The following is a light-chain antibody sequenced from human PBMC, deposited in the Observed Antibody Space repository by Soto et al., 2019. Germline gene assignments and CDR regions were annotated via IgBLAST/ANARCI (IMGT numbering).Light chain of an antibody. J-gene: IGKJ4*01. CDR2: DAS. Sequence: DIQMTQSPSSLSASIGDRITITCQASGDITQYLHWYHDKSQRAPKLLIYDASNFNTGVPARCSGSGFGTHFIFNISSLQPDDGGIYFCQQSVSLHHSFGGGTRLEIK. V-gene: IGKV1-33*01. CDR3: QQSVSLHHS. CDR1: GDITQY.